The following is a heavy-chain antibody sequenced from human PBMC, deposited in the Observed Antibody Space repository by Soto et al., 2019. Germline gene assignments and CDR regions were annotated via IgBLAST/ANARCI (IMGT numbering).Heavy chain of an antibody. Sequence: GASVKVSCKASGYTFTSYDINWVRQATGQGLEWMGWMNPNSGNTGYAQKFQGRVTMTRNTSISTAYMELSSLRSEDTAVYYCASSPGGPIWVGHQEVAFDIGGKGTMVTVPS. V-gene: IGHV1-8*01. CDR3: ASSPGGPIWVGHQEVAFDI. CDR1: GYTFTSYD. CDR2: MNPNSGNT. J-gene: IGHJ3*02. D-gene: IGHD3-10*01.